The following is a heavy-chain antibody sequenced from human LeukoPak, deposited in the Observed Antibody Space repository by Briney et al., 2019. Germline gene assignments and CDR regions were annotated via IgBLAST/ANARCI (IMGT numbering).Heavy chain of an antibody. V-gene: IGHV4-34*01. D-gene: IGHD3-9*01. CDR1: GGSFSGYY. Sequence: SETLSLTCAVYGGSFSGYYWSWIRQPPGKGLEWIGEIKHSGSTNYNPSLKSRVTISVDTSKNQFSLKLSSVTAADTAVYYCARVGKGDILTGPSNWFDSWGQGTLVTVSS. CDR3: ARVGKGDILTGPSNWFDS. CDR2: IKHSGST. J-gene: IGHJ5*01.